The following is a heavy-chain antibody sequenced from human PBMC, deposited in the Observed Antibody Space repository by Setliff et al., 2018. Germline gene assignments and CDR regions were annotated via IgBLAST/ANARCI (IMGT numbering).Heavy chain of an antibody. Sequence: PSETLSLTCTVSGYSISSGYYWGWIRQPPGKGLEWIGSIYHSGSTYYNPSLKSRVTISVDTSKNQFSLKLSSVTAADTAVYYCARGYPYYYDSRGAQPYYYMDVWAKGTTVTVSS. CDR3: ARGYPYYYDSRGAQPYYYMDV. V-gene: IGHV4-38-2*02. CDR2: IYHSGST. CDR1: GYSISSGYY. D-gene: IGHD3-22*01. J-gene: IGHJ6*03.